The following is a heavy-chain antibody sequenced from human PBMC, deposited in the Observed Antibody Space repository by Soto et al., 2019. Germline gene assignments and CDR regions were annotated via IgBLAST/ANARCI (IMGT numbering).Heavy chain of an antibody. CDR1: GFTFSSYS. V-gene: IGHV3-48*01. J-gene: IGHJ6*03. D-gene: IGHD6-19*01. CDR3: AREEEVASKEGYYDMDV. Sequence: GGSLRLSCAASGFTFSSYSMNWVRQAPGKGLEWVSYISSSSSTIYYADSVKGRFTISRDNAKNSLYLQMNSLRAEDTAVYYVAREEEVASKEGYYDMDVWGKGTTVTVSS. CDR2: ISSSSSTI.